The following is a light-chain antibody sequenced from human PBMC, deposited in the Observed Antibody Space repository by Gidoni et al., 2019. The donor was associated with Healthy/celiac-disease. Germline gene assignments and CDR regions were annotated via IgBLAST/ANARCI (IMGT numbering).Light chain of an antibody. V-gene: IGKV3-11*01. J-gene: IGKJ1*01. CDR2: DAS. CDR1: QSVSTS. Sequence: EIVLTQSPATLSLSPGERATLSCRASQSVSTSLAWYQQKPGQPPRLLIYDASNRATGIPARFSGSGSGTDFTLTISSLEPEDLAVYYCQQRRDWPRTFGQGAKVEIK. CDR3: QQRRDWPRT.